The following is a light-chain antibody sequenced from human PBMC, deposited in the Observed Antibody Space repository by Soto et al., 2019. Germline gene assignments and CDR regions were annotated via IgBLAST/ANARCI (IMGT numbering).Light chain of an antibody. Sequence: EIVMTQSPATLSVSPGERATLSCRASQSVSSNLAWYQQQPGQTPKLLIYVASTRATGIPARFSGSGSGTAFTLPISSLQAEDFAVYYCQQYNVWPLTFGGGTKVEFK. CDR1: QSVSSN. CDR2: VAS. CDR3: QQYNVWPLT. V-gene: IGKV3-15*01. J-gene: IGKJ4*01.